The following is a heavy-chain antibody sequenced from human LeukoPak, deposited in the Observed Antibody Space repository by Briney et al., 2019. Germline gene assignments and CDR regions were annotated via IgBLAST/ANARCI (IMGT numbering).Heavy chain of an antibody. CDR3: ARVTPYCSSASCYEEY. J-gene: IGHJ4*02. V-gene: IGHV1-69*02. D-gene: IGHD2-2*01. CDR2: IIPILGIA. CDR1: AGTFSTYT. Sequence: PGKASCKASAGTFSTYTINSVRQAPGQRVEWMGRIIPILGIANYAQKFQGRVTIIADESTSTAYMELSSLRSEDTAVYYCARVTPYCSSASCYEEYWGQGSLVTVSS.